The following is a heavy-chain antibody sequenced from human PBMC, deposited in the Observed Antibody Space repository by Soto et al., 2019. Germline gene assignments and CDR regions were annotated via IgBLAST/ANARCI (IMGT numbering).Heavy chain of an antibody. CDR3: ARCPQNCITISPWCLFVDY. CDR2: INAGNGNT. Sequence: QVQLVQSGALEKKSGASVMVSCKASGYTFSNYGIHWVRQATGQRLDWMGLINAGNGNTKYSQKFQGRVTLTRHKSSRTAYMEWSSLRAEDTAVYSCARCPQNCITISPWCLFVDYWGQGTLVTVSS. V-gene: IGHV1-3*05. J-gene: IGHJ4*02. D-gene: IGHD3-10*01. CDR1: GYTFSNYG.